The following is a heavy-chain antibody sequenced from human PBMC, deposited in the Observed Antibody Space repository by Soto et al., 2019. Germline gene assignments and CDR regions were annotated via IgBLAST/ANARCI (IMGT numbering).Heavy chain of an antibody. CDR2: ISGSGGST. Sequence: EVQLLESGGGLVQPGGSLRLSCAASGFTFSSYAMSWVRQAPGKGLEWVSAISGSGGSTYYADSVKGRFTISRDNSKNTLYLQMNSLRAEDTAVYYCAKDANGYSSSSGWFDPWGQGTLVTVSS. V-gene: IGHV3-23*01. D-gene: IGHD6-6*01. CDR1: GFTFSSYA. CDR3: AKDANGYSSSSGWFDP. J-gene: IGHJ5*02.